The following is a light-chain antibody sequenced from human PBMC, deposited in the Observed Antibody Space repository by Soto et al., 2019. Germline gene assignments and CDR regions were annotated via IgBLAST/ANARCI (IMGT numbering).Light chain of an antibody. Sequence: QSDLTQPASVSFSPGQSITISGTGTDSDIGDYDYVSWYQLHPGKAPNLVLFEVSNRPSGVSYRFSGSKSGNTASLTISGLQAEDEADYFCSSYSISTAYLFGTGTKVTVL. V-gene: IGLV2-14*01. CDR1: DSDIGDYDY. CDR3: SSYSISTAYL. J-gene: IGLJ1*01. CDR2: EVS.